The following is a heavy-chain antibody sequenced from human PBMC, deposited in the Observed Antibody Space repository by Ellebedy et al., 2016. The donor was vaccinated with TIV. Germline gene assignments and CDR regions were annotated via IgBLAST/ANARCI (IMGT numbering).Heavy chain of an antibody. CDR2: ISGSGGST. Sequence: GESLKISCAASGFTFSSYAMSWVRQAPGKGLEWVSAISGSGGSTYYADSVKGRFTISRDNSKNTLYLQMNSPRAEDTAVYYCAKAGSYYGSGSYYPDYWGQGTLVTVSS. V-gene: IGHV3-23*01. CDR3: AKAGSYYGSGSYYPDY. J-gene: IGHJ4*02. CDR1: GFTFSSYA. D-gene: IGHD3-10*01.